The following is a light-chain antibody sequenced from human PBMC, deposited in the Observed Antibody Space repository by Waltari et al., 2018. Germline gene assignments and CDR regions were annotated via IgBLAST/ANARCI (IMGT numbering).Light chain of an antibody. Sequence: IQMTQSPSSLSATIGDRVTVTCWASQPIGKSVNWYQQKPGKAPNLLIYAACNLHTGVPSRFTGRGSGTEFTLTINSLQPEDFATYYCQQSYNSPHWTFGQGTTVEVK. J-gene: IGKJ1*01. V-gene: IGKV1-39*01. CDR3: QQSYNSPHWT. CDR2: AAC. CDR1: QPIGKS.